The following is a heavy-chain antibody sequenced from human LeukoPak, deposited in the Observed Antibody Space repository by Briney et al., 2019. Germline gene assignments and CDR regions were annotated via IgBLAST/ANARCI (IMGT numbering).Heavy chain of an antibody. V-gene: IGHV3-66*01. CDR3: ARGSSNVAARNNWFDP. CDR2: IYSDGST. J-gene: IGHJ5*02. CDR1: GFNVSNDY. Sequence: GGSLRLSCAASGFNVSNDYMSWVRQAPGKGLEWVSVIYSDGSTYYADSVKGRFTISRDNSKNTLFLQMNSLRAEDTAVYFCARGSSNVAARNNWFDPWGQGTLVTVSS. D-gene: IGHD6-6*01.